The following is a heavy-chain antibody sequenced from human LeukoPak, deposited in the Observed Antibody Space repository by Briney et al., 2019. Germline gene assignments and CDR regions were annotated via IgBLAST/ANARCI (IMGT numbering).Heavy chain of an antibody. Sequence: GESLKISCKGSGYSFTSYWLGWVRQMPGKGLEWMGIIYPGDSDTRYSPSFQDQVTISADKSISTAYLQWSSLKASDTAMYYCARQDYDFWSGYRGNNWFDPWGQGTLVTVSS. V-gene: IGHV5-51*01. CDR2: IYPGDSDT. CDR3: ARQDYDFWSGYRGNNWFDP. J-gene: IGHJ5*02. CDR1: GYSFTSYW. D-gene: IGHD3-3*01.